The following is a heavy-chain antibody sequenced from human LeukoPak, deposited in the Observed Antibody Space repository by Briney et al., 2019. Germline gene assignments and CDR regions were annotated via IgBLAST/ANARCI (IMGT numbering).Heavy chain of an antibody. Sequence: GGSLRLSCAASGFTFSSYWMNWVRQAPGKGLEWVANIKQDGSEKYYVDSVQGRFTISRDSAKNSLYLQMNSLRAEDTAVYYCTTDLALGVVVVAATRGYWGQGTLVTVSS. J-gene: IGHJ4*02. D-gene: IGHD2-15*01. CDR1: GFTFSSYW. V-gene: IGHV3-7*01. CDR3: TTDLALGVVVVAATRGY. CDR2: IKQDGSEK.